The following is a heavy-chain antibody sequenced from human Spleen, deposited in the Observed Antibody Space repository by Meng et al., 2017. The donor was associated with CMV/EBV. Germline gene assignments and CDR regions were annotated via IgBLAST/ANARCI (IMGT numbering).Heavy chain of an antibody. V-gene: IGHV3-11*01. CDR1: GYTFSDYY. D-gene: IGHD1-14*01. CDR3: ARAYNVPGWFDP. Sequence: VASGYTFSDYYMSWIRQDPGKGLEWVSYISGNGSVIYYANSVKGRFTISRDNAKNSLDLQMNGLRAEDTAVYFCARAYNVPGWFDPWGQGTLVTVSS. J-gene: IGHJ5*02. CDR2: ISGNGSVI.